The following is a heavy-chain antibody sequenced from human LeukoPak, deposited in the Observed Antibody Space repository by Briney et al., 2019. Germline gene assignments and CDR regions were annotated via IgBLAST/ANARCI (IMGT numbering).Heavy chain of an antibody. CDR2: IWYDGSYK. CDR1: GFTFSSYG. Sequence: PGGSLRLSCAASGFTFSSYGIHWVRQAPGKGLEWGAVIWYDGSYKYYADSVKGRFTISRDNSKNTLYLQMNSLRAEHTAVYYSARNREQQLNPPLHYWGQGPLVPVSS. V-gene: IGHV3-33*01. J-gene: IGHJ4*02. CDR3: ARNREQQLNPPLHY. D-gene: IGHD6-13*01.